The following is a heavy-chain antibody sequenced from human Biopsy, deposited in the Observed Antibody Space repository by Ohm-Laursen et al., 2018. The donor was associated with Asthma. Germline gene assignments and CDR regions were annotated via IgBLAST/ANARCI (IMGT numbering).Heavy chain of an antibody. V-gene: IGHV2-70*04. CDR1: GFSLSNARMR. CDR2: IDWDDDK. J-gene: IGHJ4*02. D-gene: IGHD6-13*01. Sequence: TQTLTLTCTVSGFSLSNARMRVSWIRQPPGKALEWLARIDWDDDKFYSASLKTRLTISKDTSKNQVVLTMTTMDPVDTATYYCAREQQLGNFDYWGQGTLVTVSS. CDR3: AREQQLGNFDY.